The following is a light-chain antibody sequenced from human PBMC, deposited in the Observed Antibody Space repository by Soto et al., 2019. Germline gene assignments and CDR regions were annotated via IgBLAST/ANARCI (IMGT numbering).Light chain of an antibody. CDR1: QSLLHSDGYNH. Sequence: DVVMTQSPLSLPVTPGEPASISCRSSQSLLHSDGYNHLDWFLQRPGQSPQVLIYLGSNRAPGVPGRFSGGGSGKDFTLKISRVEAEDVGVYYCMRALQTPLTFGGGTKVVIK. J-gene: IGKJ4*01. CDR2: LGS. CDR3: MRALQTPLT. V-gene: IGKV2-28*01.